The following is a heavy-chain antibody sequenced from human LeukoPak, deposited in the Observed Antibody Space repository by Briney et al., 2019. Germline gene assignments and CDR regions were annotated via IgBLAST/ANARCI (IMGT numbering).Heavy chain of an antibody. CDR3: AKESVWDGSGSFDY. D-gene: IGHD3-10*01. V-gene: IGHV3-23*01. CDR1: GFTFVNYA. J-gene: IGHJ4*02. CDR2: ISGGGGTT. Sequence: GGSLRLSCTASGFTFVNYAMSWVRQAPGKGLEWVSAISGGGGTTYHADSVKGRFTISRDSSKNTLYLQMNSLRAEDTASYYCAKESVWDGSGSFDYWGQGTLVTVSS.